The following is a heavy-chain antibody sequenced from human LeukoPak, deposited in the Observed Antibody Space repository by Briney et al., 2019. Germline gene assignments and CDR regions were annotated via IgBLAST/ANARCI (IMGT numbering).Heavy chain of an antibody. V-gene: IGHV4-30-4*08. J-gene: IGHJ5*02. D-gene: IGHD2-2*01. Sequence: SETLSLTCTVSGGSISSGDYYWSWIRQPPGKGLEWIGYIYYSGSTFHYNPSLKSRVNISVDTSKNQFSLRLSSVTAVDTAVYYCASTNCSSASCYGANWLDPWGQGTLVTVSS. CDR3: ASTNCSSASCYGANWLDP. CDR1: GGSISSGDYY. CDR2: IYYSGST.